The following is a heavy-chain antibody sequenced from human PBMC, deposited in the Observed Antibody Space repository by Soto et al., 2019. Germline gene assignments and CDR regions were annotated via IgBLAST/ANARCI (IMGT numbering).Heavy chain of an antibody. J-gene: IGHJ6*02. D-gene: IGHD2-2*01. V-gene: IGHV1-69*06. Sequence: QVQLVQSGAEVKKPGSSVKVSCKASGGTFSSYAISWVRQAPGQGLEWMGGIIPIFGTANYAQKFQGRVTITADKSTSTAYMELSSLRSEDTAVYYSARHEYCSSTSCYSYYYYGMDVWGQGTTVTVSS. CDR2: IIPIFGTA. CDR1: GGTFSSYA. CDR3: ARHEYCSSTSCYSYYYYGMDV.